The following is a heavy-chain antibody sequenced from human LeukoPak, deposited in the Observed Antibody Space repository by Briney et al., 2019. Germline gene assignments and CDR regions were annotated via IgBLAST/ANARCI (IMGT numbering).Heavy chain of an antibody. D-gene: IGHD3-16*02. J-gene: IGHJ4*02. CDR3: AKVVGDRMDY. Sequence: GASVTVSFKSSVYTFCTYGFCWVRQAPGQGLEWMGWISAHNGQTKSAQKLQDRLSMTTDTSTTTAYMELRSLRSDDTAVYYCAKVVGDRMDYWGQGTLVTVSS. V-gene: IGHV1-18*01. CDR1: VYTFCTYG. CDR2: ISAHNGQT.